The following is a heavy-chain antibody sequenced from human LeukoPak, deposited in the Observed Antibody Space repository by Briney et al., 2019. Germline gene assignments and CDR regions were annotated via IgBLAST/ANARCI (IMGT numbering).Heavy chain of an antibody. D-gene: IGHD2-15*01. CDR1: GFTFSDYY. V-gene: IGHV3-11*01. Sequence: GGSLRLSCAASGFTFSDYYMSWIRQAPGKGLEWVSYISSSGSTIYYADSVKGRFTISRDNAKNSLYLQMNSLRAEDTAVYYCARDQVGYCSGGSCYGYYYYGMDVWGQGTTVTVSS. CDR2: ISSSGSTI. J-gene: IGHJ6*02. CDR3: ARDQVGYCSGGSCYGYYYYGMDV.